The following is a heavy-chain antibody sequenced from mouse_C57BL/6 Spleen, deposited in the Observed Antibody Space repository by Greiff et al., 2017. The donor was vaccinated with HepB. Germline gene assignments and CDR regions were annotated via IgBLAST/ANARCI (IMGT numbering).Heavy chain of an antibody. J-gene: IGHJ4*01. Sequence: EVKLMESGEGLVKPGGSLKLSCAASGFTFSSYAMSWVRQTPEKRLEWVAYISSGGDYIYYADTVKGRFTISRDNARNTLYLQMSSLKSEDTAMYYCTREVHYYGTPLSMDYWGQGTSVTVSS. CDR3: TREVHYYGTPLSMDY. V-gene: IGHV5-9-1*02. D-gene: IGHD1-1*01. CDR1: GFTFSSYA. CDR2: ISSGGDYI.